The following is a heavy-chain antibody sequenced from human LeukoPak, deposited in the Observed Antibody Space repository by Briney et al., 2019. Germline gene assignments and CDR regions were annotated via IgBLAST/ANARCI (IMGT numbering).Heavy chain of an antibody. CDR2: LSAYNGNT. Sequence: ASVKVSCKASGYTFTSYGISWVRQAPGQGLEWMGWLSAYNGNTNYAQKLQGRVTMTTDTSTSTAYMELRSLRSDDTAVYYCARVGDCTNGVCYTNYYYGMDVWAKGPRSPSP. J-gene: IGHJ6*02. D-gene: IGHD2-8*01. V-gene: IGHV1-18*01. CDR3: ARVGDCTNGVCYTNYYYGMDV. CDR1: GYTFTSYG.